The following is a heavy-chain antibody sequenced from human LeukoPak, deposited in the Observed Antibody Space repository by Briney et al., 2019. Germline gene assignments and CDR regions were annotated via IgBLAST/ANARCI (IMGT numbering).Heavy chain of an antibody. J-gene: IGHJ6*02. V-gene: IGHV1-24*01. D-gene: IGHD3-9*01. CDR3: ATTIPRRYFDWSYGMDV. CDR1: GYTFTSYG. Sequence: ASVKVSCKASGYTFTSYGISWVRQAPGKGLEWMGGLDPEDGETIYAQKFQGRVTMTEDTSTDTAYMELSSLRSEDTAVYYCATTIPRRYFDWSYGMDVWGQGTTVTVSS. CDR2: LDPEDGET.